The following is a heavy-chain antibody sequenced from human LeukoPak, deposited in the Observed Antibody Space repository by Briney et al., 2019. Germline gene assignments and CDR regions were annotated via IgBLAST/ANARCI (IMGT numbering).Heavy chain of an antibody. Sequence: GGSLRLSCAASGFTFSSYAMSWVRQAPGKGLEWVSVIYSGGSTYYADSVKGRFTISRDNSKNTLYLQMDSLRAEDTAVYYCAKDSSGYYYVFQHWGQGTLVTVSS. CDR2: IYSGGST. CDR3: AKDSSGYYYVFQH. CDR1: GFTFSSYA. V-gene: IGHV3-23*03. J-gene: IGHJ1*01. D-gene: IGHD3-22*01.